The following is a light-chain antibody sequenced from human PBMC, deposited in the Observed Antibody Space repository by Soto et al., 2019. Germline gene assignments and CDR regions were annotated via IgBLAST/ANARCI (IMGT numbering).Light chain of an antibody. CDR2: KAS. J-gene: IGKJ1*01. CDR1: QSISSW. V-gene: IGKV1-5*03. CDR3: QQYNSYWT. Sequence: IQMTQYPSTLSASVGDRVTITCRASQSISSWLAWYQQKPGKAPKLLIYKASSLESGVPSRFSGSGSGTEFTLTISSLQPDDFATYYCQQYNSYWTFGQGT.